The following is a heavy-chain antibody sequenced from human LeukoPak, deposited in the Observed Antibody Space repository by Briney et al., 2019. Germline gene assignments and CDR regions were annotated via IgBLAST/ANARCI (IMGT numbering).Heavy chain of an antibody. CDR1: GFSFSTYD. J-gene: IGHJ4*02. CDR2: LSSTGGTR. CDR3: ARAARPKLRFLDFDY. V-gene: IGHV3-48*01. Sequence: GGSLRLSCVASGFSFSTYDMNWVRQAPGKGLEGVSYLSSTGGTRYYANSVKGRFTISRDYAKNSLYLQISSLTAEDTAVYYCARAARPKLRFLDFDYWGQGTLLTVSS. D-gene: IGHD3-3*01.